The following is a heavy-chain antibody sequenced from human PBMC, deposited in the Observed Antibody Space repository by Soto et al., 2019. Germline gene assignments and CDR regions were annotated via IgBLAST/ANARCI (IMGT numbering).Heavy chain of an antibody. CDR3: VSLTNGRPGDS. Sequence: QLQLQESGPGLVKPSETLSLTCTVSGDSISNKNYHWGWTRQPPGKGLEWIGTVYSNGHTYYNPSLKSRLAMAVDTSKNQFSLSLISVTAADTAVYFCVSLTNGRPGDSWGQGTLVTVSS. CDR2: VYSNGHT. D-gene: IGHD2-8*01. J-gene: IGHJ4*02. V-gene: IGHV4-39*01. CDR1: GDSISNKNYH.